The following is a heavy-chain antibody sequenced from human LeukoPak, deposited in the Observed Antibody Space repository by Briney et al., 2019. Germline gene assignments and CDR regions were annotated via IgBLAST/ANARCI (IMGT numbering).Heavy chain of an antibody. D-gene: IGHD4-17*01. CDR3: ARSRDDYGDCAEAFDI. J-gene: IGHJ3*02. V-gene: IGHV4-39*01. CDR1: GGSISSSSYY. CDR2: IYYSGST. Sequence: SETLSLTCTVSGGSISSSSYYWGWIRQPPGKGLEWIGSIYYSGSTYYNPSLKSRVTISVDTSKNQFSLKLSSVTAANTAVYYCARSRDDYGDCAEAFDIWGQGTMVTVSS.